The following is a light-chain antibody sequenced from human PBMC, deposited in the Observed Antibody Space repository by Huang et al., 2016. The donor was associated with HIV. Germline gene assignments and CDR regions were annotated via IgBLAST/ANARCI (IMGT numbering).Light chain of an antibody. J-gene: IGKJ1*01. CDR2: AAS. CDR3: LQTYSTPWT. Sequence: DIQMTQSPSSLSASVGDRVTITCRASQSISSYLNWYQQIPGKAPKVLIYAASNLQSGVPSRFSGSGSGTDFTLTISSLQPEDFSTYYCLQTYSTPWTFGQGTKVEIK. CDR1: QSISSY. V-gene: IGKV1-39*01.